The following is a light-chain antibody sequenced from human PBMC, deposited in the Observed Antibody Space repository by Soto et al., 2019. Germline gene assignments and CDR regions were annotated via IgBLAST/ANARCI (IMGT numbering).Light chain of an antibody. V-gene: IGLV2-14*01. CDR1: SSDLGDNNY. CDR3: SSYISSSKYV. CDR2: EVP. Sequence: QSVLTQPASVSGSPGQSITISCTGTSSDLGDNNYVSWYQQHPGKAPKLLIFEVPNRPLGVSDRFSGSKSANTASLTISGLQAEDEADYYCSSYISSSKYVVGTGTKVTVL. J-gene: IGLJ1*01.